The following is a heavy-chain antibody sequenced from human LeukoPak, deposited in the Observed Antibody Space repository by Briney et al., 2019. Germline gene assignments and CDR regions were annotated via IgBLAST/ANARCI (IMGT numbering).Heavy chain of an antibody. V-gene: IGHV3-23*01. J-gene: IGHJ4*02. CDR1: GFTFSSYA. D-gene: IGHD1-26*01. CDR3: AQYSGNQGGDYFDY. Sequence: PGGSLRLSCAASGFTFSSYAMSWVRQAPGKGLEWVSAISGGGGSTYYADSVKGRFTISRDNSKNTLYLQMNSLRAEDTAVYYCAQYSGNQGGDYFDYWGQGTLVTVSS. CDR2: ISGGGGST.